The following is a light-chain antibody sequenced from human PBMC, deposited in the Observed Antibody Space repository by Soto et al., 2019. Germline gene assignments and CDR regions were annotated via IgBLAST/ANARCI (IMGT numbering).Light chain of an antibody. Sequence: DIVMTQSPDSLAVSLGERATINCKSSRSVLYSSNNKNYLAWYQQRPGQPPKLLISWASTRESGVPDRFTGSGSVTDFTLTISSLQTEDVAVYYCHQYYNTPRTFGQGTKLEIK. CDR2: WAS. V-gene: IGKV4-1*01. CDR1: RSVLYSSNNKNY. J-gene: IGKJ2*01. CDR3: HQYYNTPRT.